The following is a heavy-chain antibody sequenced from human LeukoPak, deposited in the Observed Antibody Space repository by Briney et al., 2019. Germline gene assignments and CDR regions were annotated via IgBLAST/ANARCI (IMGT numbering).Heavy chain of an antibody. Sequence: SDTLSLTYTVSGRPNHPYYWSWMRHSPGKARVGIEYIYTSGRTNYNPFLTGRVTISADTSKNQFSLNLISVTAADAAVYYCARHVDGGTSYFFYYMDVWGKGTTVTVSS. J-gene: IGHJ6*03. D-gene: IGHD2-15*01. CDR1: GRPNHPYY. CDR2: IYTSGRT. CDR3: ARHVDGGTSYFFYYMDV. V-gene: IGHV4-4*09.